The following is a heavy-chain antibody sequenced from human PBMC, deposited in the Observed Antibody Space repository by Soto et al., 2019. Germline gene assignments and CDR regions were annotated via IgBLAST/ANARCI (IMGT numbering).Heavy chain of an antibody. Sequence: QITLKEAGPTLVKPTQTLTLTCSFSGFSLITSGVGVGWIRQPPEKALEWLALIYWDDDKGYSTSLKSRLTITKDTSKNQVVPTMTNMDPADTATYYCAHTMAPRIFDYWGQGTLVTVSS. CDR2: IYWDDDK. V-gene: IGHV2-5*02. J-gene: IGHJ4*02. CDR1: GFSLITSGVG. CDR3: AHTMAPRIFDY.